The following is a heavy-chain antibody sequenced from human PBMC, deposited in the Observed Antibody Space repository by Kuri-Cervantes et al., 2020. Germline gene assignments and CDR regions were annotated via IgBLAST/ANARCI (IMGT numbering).Heavy chain of an antibody. CDR3: AKGEYGELPYYYYGMDV. D-gene: IGHD4-17*01. CDR2: ISYDGSNK. CDR1: GFTFSSYA. Sequence: LSLTCAASGFTFSSYAMHWVRQAPGKGLEWVAVISYDGSNKYYADSVKGRFTISRDNSKNTLYLQMNSLRAEDTAVYYCAKGEYGELPYYYYGMDVWGQGTTVTVSS. V-gene: IGHV3-30-3*01. J-gene: IGHJ6*02.